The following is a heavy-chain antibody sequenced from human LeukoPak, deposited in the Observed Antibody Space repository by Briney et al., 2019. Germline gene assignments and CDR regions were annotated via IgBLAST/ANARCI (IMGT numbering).Heavy chain of an antibody. V-gene: IGHV3-69-1*01. J-gene: IGHJ4*02. Sequence: GGSLRLSCAASGFIFSPSGMTWVRQAPGKGLEWVSTISYSGSPYYTESVKGRFTISRDNAKNSLYLQMNSLRAEDTAVYYCARDGYDSSGYYTNDYWGQGTLVTVSS. CDR3: ARDGYDSSGYYTNDY. D-gene: IGHD3-22*01. CDR2: ISYSGSP. CDR1: GFIFSPSG.